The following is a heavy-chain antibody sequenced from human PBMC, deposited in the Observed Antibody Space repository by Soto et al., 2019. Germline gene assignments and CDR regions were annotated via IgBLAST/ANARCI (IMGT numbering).Heavy chain of an antibody. V-gene: IGHV4-39*02. CDR3: ARDRITVSGVGKLYYFDY. J-gene: IGHJ4*02. Sequence: SETLSLTCNVSVGSISNGSFYWGWIRQPPGKGLEWMGSIYYTGTTYNNPSLKSRVTMSIDTSKNQFSLNLKSVTAADTAVYYCARDRITVSGVGKLYYFDYWGQGTLVTVSS. CDR1: VGSISNGSFY. D-gene: IGHD3-3*01. CDR2: IYYTGTT.